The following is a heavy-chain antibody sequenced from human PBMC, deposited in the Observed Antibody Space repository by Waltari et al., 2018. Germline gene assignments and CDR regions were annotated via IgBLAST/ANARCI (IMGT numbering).Heavy chain of an antibody. CDR3: ARATGDYYDSSGLPAHDAFDI. CDR1: GGSISSGGYY. J-gene: IGHJ3*02. V-gene: IGHV4-31*03. D-gene: IGHD3-22*01. CDR2: IYYRGSP. Sequence: QVQLQESGPGLVKPSQTLSLTCTVSGGSISSGGYYWSWIRQHPGKGREWIGYIYYRGSPFSNPSLKSRVTISVDTSKNQFSLKLSSVTAADTAVYYCARATGDYYDSSGLPAHDAFDIWGQGTMVTVSS.